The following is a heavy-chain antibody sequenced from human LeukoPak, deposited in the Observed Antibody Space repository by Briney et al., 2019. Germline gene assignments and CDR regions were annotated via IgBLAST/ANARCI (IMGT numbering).Heavy chain of an antibody. Sequence: GGSLRLSCAASGFTFSSYGMSWVRQAPGKGLEWVSAISGSGGSKFYADSVEGRFTISRDNSKNTVFLQMNSLRAEDTAVYYCAKDFQYSSGWCGVFDYWGQGTLVTVSS. D-gene: IGHD6-19*01. J-gene: IGHJ4*02. V-gene: IGHV3-23*01. CDR3: AKDFQYSSGWCGVFDY. CDR2: ISGSGGSK. CDR1: GFTFSSYG.